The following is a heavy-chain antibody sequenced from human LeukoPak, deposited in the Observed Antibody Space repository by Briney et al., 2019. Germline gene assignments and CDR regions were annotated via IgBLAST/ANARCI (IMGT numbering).Heavy chain of an antibody. CDR1: GGSFSGYY. D-gene: IGHD5-18*01. CDR3: ARLRGYSYGYRNYYYYMDV. V-gene: IGHV4-34*01. J-gene: IGHJ6*03. Sequence: KTSETLSLTCAVYGGSFSGYYWSWIRQPPGKGLEWIGEINHSGSTNYNPSLKSRVTISVDTSKSQFSLKLSSVTAADTAVYYCARLRGYSYGYRNYYYYMDVWGKGTTVTVSS. CDR2: INHSGST.